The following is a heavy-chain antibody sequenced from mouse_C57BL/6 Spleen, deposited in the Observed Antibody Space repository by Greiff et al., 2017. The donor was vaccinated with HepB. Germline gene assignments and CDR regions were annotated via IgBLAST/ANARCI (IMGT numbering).Heavy chain of an antibody. V-gene: IGHV1-61*01. D-gene: IGHD2-3*01. Sequence: VQLQQPGAELVRPGSSVKLSCKASGYTFTSYWMDWVKQRPGQGLEWIGNIYPSDSETHYNQKFKDKATLTVDKSSSTAYMQLSSLTSEDSAVYYCAREEDGYSFDYWGQGTTLTVSS. CDR2: IYPSDSET. CDR3: AREEDGYSFDY. CDR1: GYTFTSYW. J-gene: IGHJ2*01.